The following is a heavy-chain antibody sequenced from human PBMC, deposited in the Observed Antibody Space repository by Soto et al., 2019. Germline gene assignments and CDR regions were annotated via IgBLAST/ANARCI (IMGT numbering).Heavy chain of an antibody. V-gene: IGHV3-64D*08. CDR1: GFTFSSYA. CDR2: ISSNGGST. Sequence: PGGSLRLSCSASGFTFSSYAMHWVRQAPGKGLEYVSAISSNGGSTYYADSVKGRFTISRDNSKNTLYLQMSSLRAEDTAVYYCVPRPPGSAEYFQHWGQGTLVTVSS. CDR3: VPRPPGSAEYFQH. J-gene: IGHJ1*01. D-gene: IGHD6-6*01.